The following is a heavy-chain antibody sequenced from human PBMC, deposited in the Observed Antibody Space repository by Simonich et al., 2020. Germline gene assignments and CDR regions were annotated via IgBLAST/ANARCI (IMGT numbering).Heavy chain of an antibody. CDR2: INHSVIT. V-gene: IGHV4-34*01. Sequence: QVQLQQWGAGLLKPSETLSLTCAVYGWSFRGYYWCWIRQPPGKGLGWFGEINHSVITNYNPALKRRVTIAGNTSKHQFSLKLSSVTAADTAVYYCARCGLVNYDILTGYHNWFDPWGQGTLVTVSS. CDR1: GWSFRGYY. CDR3: ARCGLVNYDILTGYHNWFDP. D-gene: IGHD3-9*01. J-gene: IGHJ5*02.